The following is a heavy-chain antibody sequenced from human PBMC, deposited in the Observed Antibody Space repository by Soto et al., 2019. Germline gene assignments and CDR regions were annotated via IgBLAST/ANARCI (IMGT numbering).Heavy chain of an antibody. CDR3: ARDRRHGYCSGGSCYGRPNWFDP. J-gene: IGHJ5*02. V-gene: IGHV4-4*07. D-gene: IGHD2-15*01. CDR2: IYTSGST. Sequence: QVQLQESGPGLVKPSETLSLTCTVSGGSISSYYWSWIRQPAGKGLEWIGRIYTSGSTNYNPSLKRRVTMSVDTSKNQFSLKLSSVTAADTAVYYCARDRRHGYCSGGSCYGRPNWFDPWGQGTLVTVSS. CDR1: GGSISSYY.